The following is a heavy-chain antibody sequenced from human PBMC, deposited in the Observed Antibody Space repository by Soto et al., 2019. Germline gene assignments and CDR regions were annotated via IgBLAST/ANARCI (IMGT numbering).Heavy chain of an antibody. D-gene: IGHD5-12*01. CDR3: ARHVAVATSFDY. J-gene: IGHJ4*02. V-gene: IGHV4-39*01. Sequence: PSETMYLTCTVCGGSISSSRYYGGWIRQPPGKGLEWIGSVYYTGITYYNPSLKSRVIISVDTSKNQFSLNLSSVTAADTAVYYCARHVAVATSFDYWGQGTPVTVS. CDR2: VYYTGIT. CDR1: GGSISSSRYY.